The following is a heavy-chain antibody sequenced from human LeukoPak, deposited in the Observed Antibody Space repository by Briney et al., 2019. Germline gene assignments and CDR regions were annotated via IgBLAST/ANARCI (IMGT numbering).Heavy chain of an antibody. V-gene: IGHV3-48*01. CDR1: GFTLRYYQ. CDR3: ARDFWSGYSKLDY. Sequence: GGSLRLSCATSGFTLRYYQMNWVRQAPGKGLEWVSYINVVNGAIYYADSVKGRFTISGDIATNSVYLQMNSLRAEDTALYYCARDFWSGYSKLDYWGQGTLVTVSS. D-gene: IGHD3-3*01. CDR2: INVVNGAI. J-gene: IGHJ4*02.